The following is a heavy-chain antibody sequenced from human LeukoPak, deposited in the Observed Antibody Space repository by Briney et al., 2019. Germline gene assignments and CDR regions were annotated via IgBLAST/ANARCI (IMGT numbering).Heavy chain of an antibody. Sequence: SVKVSCKASGYTFTSYGISWVRQAPGQGLEWMGGIIPIFGTANYAQKFQGRVTITADESTSTAYMELRSLRSDDTAVYYCAREAGYYTDYWGQGTLVTVSS. CDR1: GYTFTSYG. J-gene: IGHJ4*02. D-gene: IGHD3/OR15-3a*01. CDR3: AREAGYYTDY. V-gene: IGHV1-69*13. CDR2: IIPIFGTA.